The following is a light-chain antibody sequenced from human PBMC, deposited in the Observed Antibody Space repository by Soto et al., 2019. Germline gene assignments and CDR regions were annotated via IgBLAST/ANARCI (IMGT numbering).Light chain of an antibody. CDR1: QDIDSW. CDR2: AAI. Sequence: DLQMTQSPSSVSASIGDRVTITCRASQDIDSWLAWFQQKPGEAPRLLIYAAISFHSGVPSRFSGAGSGTDFSLTISSLQPEDFATYFCQQGNSFPLTFGGGTKVEIK. J-gene: IGKJ4*01. CDR3: QQGNSFPLT. V-gene: IGKV1-12*01.